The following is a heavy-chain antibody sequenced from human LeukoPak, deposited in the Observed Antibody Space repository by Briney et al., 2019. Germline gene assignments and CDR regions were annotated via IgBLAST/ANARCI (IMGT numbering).Heavy chain of an antibody. D-gene: IGHD3-9*01. CDR2: INPNSGGT. Sequence: ASVKVSCKASGYTFTGYYMHWVRQAPGQGLEWMGWINPNSGGTNYAQKFRGRVTMTRDTSISTAYMELSRLRSDDTAVYYCARVSNYDILTGYASSAFDIWGQGTMVTVSS. V-gene: IGHV1-2*02. CDR1: GYTFTGYY. J-gene: IGHJ3*02. CDR3: ARVSNYDILTGYASSAFDI.